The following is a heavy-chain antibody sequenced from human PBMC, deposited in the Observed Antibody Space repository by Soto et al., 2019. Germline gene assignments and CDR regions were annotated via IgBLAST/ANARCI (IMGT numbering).Heavy chain of an antibody. D-gene: IGHD6-13*01. CDR2: ISYDGTIQ. CDR1: GFISINYG. Sequence: QVQLVESGGGVVQPGRSLRLSCAASGFISINYGMHGVAQAPGKGLEWLAVISYDGTIQYYVDSVKGRFTISRDNSNNTLFLQMNSLRPEDTAVYFCAKSRPGSSWYEGDSWGQGTLVTVSS. J-gene: IGHJ4*02. CDR3: AKSRPGSSWYEGDS. V-gene: IGHV3-30*18.